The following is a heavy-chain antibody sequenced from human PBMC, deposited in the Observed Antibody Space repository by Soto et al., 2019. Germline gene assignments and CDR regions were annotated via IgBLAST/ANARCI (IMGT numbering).Heavy chain of an antibody. CDR1: GFTFSSYA. V-gene: IGHV3-23*01. Sequence: HPGGSLRLSCAASGFTFSSYAMSWVRQAPGKGLEWVSAISGSGGSTYYADSVKGRFTISRDNSKNTLYLQMNSLRAEDTAVYYCAKDRRVSSWELHPAFDPWGQGTLVTVSS. D-gene: IGHD1-26*01. CDR3: AKDRRVSSWELHPAFDP. CDR2: ISGSGGST. J-gene: IGHJ5*02.